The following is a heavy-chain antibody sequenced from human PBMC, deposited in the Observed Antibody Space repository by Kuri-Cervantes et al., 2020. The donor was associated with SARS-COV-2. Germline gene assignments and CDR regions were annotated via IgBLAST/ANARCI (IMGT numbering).Heavy chain of an antibody. CDR1: GFTFSSYA. D-gene: IGHD2-2*01. V-gene: IGHV3-30-3*01. CDR3: ARDLRGMTDIVVVPAAWGLGMDV. J-gene: IGHJ6*02. CDR2: ISYDGSNK. Sequence: GESLKISCAASGFTFSSYAMHWVRQAPGKGLEWVAVISYDGSNKYYADSVKGRFTISRDNSKNTLYLQMNSLRAEDTAVYYCARDLRGMTDIVVVPAAWGLGMDVWGQGTTVTVSS.